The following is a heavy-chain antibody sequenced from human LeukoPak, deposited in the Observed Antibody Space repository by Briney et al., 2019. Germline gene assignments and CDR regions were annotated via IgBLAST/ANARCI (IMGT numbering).Heavy chain of an antibody. CDR1: GGSTSSSSYY. D-gene: IGHD6-6*01. Sequence: SETLSLTCTVSGGSTSSSSYYWGWIRQPPGKGLEWIGSIYYSGSTYYNPSLKSRVTISVDTSKNQFSLKLSSVTAADTAVYYCARYNEYSSSSPVESFDYWGQGTLVTVSS. CDR2: IYYSGST. J-gene: IGHJ4*02. CDR3: ARYNEYSSSSPVESFDY. V-gene: IGHV4-39*07.